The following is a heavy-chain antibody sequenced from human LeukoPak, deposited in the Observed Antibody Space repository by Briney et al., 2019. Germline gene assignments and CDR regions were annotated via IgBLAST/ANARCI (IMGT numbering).Heavy chain of an antibody. CDR3: ARGRNYYDSSGYPGPMYNWFDP. J-gene: IGHJ5*02. CDR1: GGSISSYY. CDR2: IYYSGST. V-gene: IGHV4-59*01. D-gene: IGHD3-22*01. Sequence: SETLSLTCTVSGGSISSYYWSWIRQPPGKGLEWIGYIYYSGSTNYNPSLKSRVTISVDTSKNQFSLKLSSVTAADTAVYYCARGRNYYDSSGYPGPMYNWFDPWGQGTLVTVSS.